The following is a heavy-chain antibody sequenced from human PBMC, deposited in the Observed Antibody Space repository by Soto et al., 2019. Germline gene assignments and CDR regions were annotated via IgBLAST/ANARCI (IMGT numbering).Heavy chain of an antibody. D-gene: IGHD2-15*01. CDR3: TRRSLAAFDY. V-gene: IGHV3-48*02. CDR2: ISSSSNTI. CDR1: GFTFSSYS. Sequence: GGSLSLSCAASGFTFSSYSMNWVRQAPGKGLEWVSYISSSSNTIYYADSVKGRFTISRDNAKNSLYLQMNSLRDEDTAVYYCTRRSLAAFDYWGQGTLVTVSS. J-gene: IGHJ4*02.